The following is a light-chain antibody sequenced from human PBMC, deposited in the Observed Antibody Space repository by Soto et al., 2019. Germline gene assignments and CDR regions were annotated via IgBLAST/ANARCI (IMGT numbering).Light chain of an antibody. CDR1: QSISSW. CDR2: KAS. CDR3: QQYNSYPLT. J-gene: IGKJ4*01. Sequence: DVQMSQSAATLSGSIGDRFTITCLASQSISSWLTWYQQKPGKAPKLLIYKASSLESGVPSRFSGSGSGTEFTLTISSLQPDDFATYYCQQYNSYPLTFGGGTKVDIK. V-gene: IGKV1-5*03.